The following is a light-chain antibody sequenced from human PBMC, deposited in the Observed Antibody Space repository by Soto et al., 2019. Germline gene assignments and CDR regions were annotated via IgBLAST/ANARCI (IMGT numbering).Light chain of an antibody. CDR2: GAT. CDR1: QSISSNY. J-gene: IGKJ2*01. Sequence: EIVLTQSPGTLSLSPGERVTLSCRASQSISSNYLAWYQQKPGQPPRLLIYGATSRATGIPDRFSGSGSGTDFTLIISRLEPEDFAVYYCQQYDRSPYTFGQGTKVEIK. CDR3: QQYDRSPYT. V-gene: IGKV3-20*01.